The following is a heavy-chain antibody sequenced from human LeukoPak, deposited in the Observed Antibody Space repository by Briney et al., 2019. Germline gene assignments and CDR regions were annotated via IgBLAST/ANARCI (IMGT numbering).Heavy chain of an antibody. CDR3: ARELTMVRGSFDY. V-gene: IGHV3-21*01. CDR2: ISSSSSYI. D-gene: IGHD3-10*01. Sequence: GGSLRLSCAASGFTFSSYSMNWVRQAPGKGLKWVSSISSSSSYIYYADSVKGRFTISRDNAKNSLYLQMNSLRAEDTAVYYCARELTMVRGSFDYWGQGTLVTVSS. J-gene: IGHJ4*02. CDR1: GFTFSSYS.